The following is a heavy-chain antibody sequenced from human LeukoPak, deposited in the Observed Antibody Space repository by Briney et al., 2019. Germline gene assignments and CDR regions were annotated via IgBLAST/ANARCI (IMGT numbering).Heavy chain of an antibody. D-gene: IGHD6-19*01. V-gene: IGHV3-33*01. CDR2: RWYDGSNK. J-gene: IGHJ4*02. CDR1: GFTFSSYG. Sequence: GRSLRLSCAASGFTFSSYGMHSVRQAPGKGLEWVAVRWYDGSNKYYADSVKGRFTISRDNSKNTLYLQMNSLRAEDTAVYYCARLLDSSGWYYFDYWGQGTLVTVSS. CDR3: ARLLDSSGWYYFDY.